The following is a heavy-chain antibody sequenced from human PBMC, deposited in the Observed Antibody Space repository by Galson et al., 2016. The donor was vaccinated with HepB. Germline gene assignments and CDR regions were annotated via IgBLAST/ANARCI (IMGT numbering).Heavy chain of an antibody. D-gene: IGHD1-26*01. CDR3: AKGVVGTRNVAFDV. J-gene: IGHJ3*01. CDR2: IDPSSGDT. CDR1: GYTFTGHY. V-gene: IGHV1-2*04. Sequence: SVKVSCKASGYTFTGHYIHWVRQAPGQGLEWMGWIDPSSGDTHYSQRFEGWVTMTRDTSISTAYMEVTRLKSNDTALFYCAKGVVGTRNVAFDVWGQGTTVTVS.